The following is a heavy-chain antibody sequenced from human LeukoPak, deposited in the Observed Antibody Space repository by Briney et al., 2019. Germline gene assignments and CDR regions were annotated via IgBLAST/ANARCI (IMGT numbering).Heavy chain of an antibody. CDR3: ARGGATPRLLQY. Sequence: SETLSLTCAVYGGSFSTYYWSWVRQPPGKGLEWIGEINHSGSTNYNPSLKSRVTISIDTSKNQFSLNVNSVTAADTALYYCARGGATPRLLQYWGQGTLVTVSS. CDR2: INHSGST. CDR1: GGSFSTYY. D-gene: IGHD5-12*01. J-gene: IGHJ4*02. V-gene: IGHV4-34*01.